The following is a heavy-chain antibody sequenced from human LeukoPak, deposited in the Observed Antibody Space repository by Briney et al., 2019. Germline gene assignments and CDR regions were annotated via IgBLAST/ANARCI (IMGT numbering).Heavy chain of an antibody. CDR2: MHTSGNT. D-gene: IGHD5-18*01. Sequence: SETLSLTCTVSGGSMGSNYWSWIRQPAGEGLEWIGRMHTSGNTNYNPSLKSRVTMSLDTSKNQVSLKLSSVTAADTAVYYCARLHVHGYTSGLDLWGRGTLVTVST. J-gene: IGHJ2*01. CDR1: GGSMGSNY. CDR3: ARLHVHGYTSGLDL. V-gene: IGHV4-4*07.